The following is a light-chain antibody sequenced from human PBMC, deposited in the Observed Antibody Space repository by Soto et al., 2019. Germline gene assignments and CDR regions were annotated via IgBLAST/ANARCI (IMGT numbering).Light chain of an antibody. CDR2: QVT. V-gene: IGLV2-14*01. CDR3: CSYTSSINYV. CDR1: SSDFDIYKY. J-gene: IGLJ1*01. Sequence: QSVLTQPASVSGSPGQSITISCTGTSSDFDIYKYVSWYQQHPGKAPKLMIHQVTNRPSGVSNRFSGSTSGNTASLTISGLQAEDEADYYCCSYTSSINYVFGTGTKVTVL.